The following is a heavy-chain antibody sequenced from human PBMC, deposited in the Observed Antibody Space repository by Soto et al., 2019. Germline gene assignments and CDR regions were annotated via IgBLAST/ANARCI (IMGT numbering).Heavy chain of an antibody. CDR2: MFYVGAT. J-gene: IGHJ5*02. D-gene: IGHD2-8*01. V-gene: IGHV4-30-4*01. Sequence: QVQLQESGPGLVEPSQTLSLTCSVFGGSISSGDYYWGWIRQPPGKGLEWIGYMFYVGATYYNPSLKSRVTLSVDTSKKQSPLKLNTVTGANTAVYHCAPVVRLCTIPSCRGRNWFYPWGQGTL. CDR1: GGSISSGDYY. CDR3: APVVRLCTIPSCRGRNWFYP.